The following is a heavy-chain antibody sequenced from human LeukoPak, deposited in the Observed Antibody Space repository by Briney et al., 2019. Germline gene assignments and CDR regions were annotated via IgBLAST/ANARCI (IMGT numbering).Heavy chain of an antibody. J-gene: IGHJ4*02. CDR2: ISYDGSNK. Sequence: GRSLRLSCAASGFTFSSYAMHWVRQAPGKGLEWVAVISYDGSNKYYADSVKGRFTISRDNSKNTLYLQMNSLRAEDTAVYYCASPEHKRYIAAAGFDYWGQGTLVTVSS. CDR3: ASPEHKRYIAAAGFDY. CDR1: GFTFSSYA. V-gene: IGHV3-30-3*01. D-gene: IGHD6-13*01.